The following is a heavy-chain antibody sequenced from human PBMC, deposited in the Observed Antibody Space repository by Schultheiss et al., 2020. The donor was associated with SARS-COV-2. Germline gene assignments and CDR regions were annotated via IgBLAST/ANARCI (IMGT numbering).Heavy chain of an antibody. CDR1: GFTFSSYA. D-gene: IGHD6-13*01. J-gene: IGHJ4*02. Sequence: GGSLRLSCAASGFTFSSYAMHWVRQAPGKGLEWVAVISYDGSNKYYADSVKGRFTISRDNAKNSLYLQMNSLRAEDTAVYYCARVLSSEAAAGHYYFDYWGQGTLVTVSS. CDR2: ISYDGSNK. CDR3: ARVLSSEAAAGHYYFDY. V-gene: IGHV3-30*04.